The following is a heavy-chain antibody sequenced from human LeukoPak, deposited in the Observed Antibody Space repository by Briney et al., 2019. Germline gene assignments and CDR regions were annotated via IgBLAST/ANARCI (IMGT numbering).Heavy chain of an antibody. Sequence: GGSLRLSCAASRFTFSSYAMSWFRQAPGKGLESVSAISGSGGSTYYADSVKGRFTISRDNSKNTLYLQMNSLRAEDTAVYYCAKWPKVGATGGDYWGQGTLVTVSS. CDR2: ISGSGGST. V-gene: IGHV3-23*01. D-gene: IGHD1-26*01. CDR3: AKWPKVGATGGDY. CDR1: RFTFSSYA. J-gene: IGHJ4*02.